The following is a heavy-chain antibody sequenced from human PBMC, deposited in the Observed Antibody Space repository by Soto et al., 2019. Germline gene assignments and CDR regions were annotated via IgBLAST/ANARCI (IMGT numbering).Heavy chain of an antibody. CDR3: AHGSCSSADCYPNPYLDY. J-gene: IGHJ4*02. CDR2: IYWDDDE. CDR1: GFSLSTTAEG. V-gene: IGHV2-5*02. D-gene: IGHD2-2*01. Sequence: QITLKESGPPLVKPTQTLTLTCTFSGFSLSTTAEGVGWIRQPPGKALEWLALIYWDDDERNSPSLKSRLTITKDTSKNQVVLTMTNVDPVDTATYYCAHGSCSSADCYPNPYLDYWGQGILVTVSS.